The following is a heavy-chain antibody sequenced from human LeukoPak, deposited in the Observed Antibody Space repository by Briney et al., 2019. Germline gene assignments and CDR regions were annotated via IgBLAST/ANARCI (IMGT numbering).Heavy chain of an antibody. V-gene: IGHV3-53*01. D-gene: IGHD6-6*01. CDR3: ARLTSVLVV. CDR1: AFTVSSSH. Sequence: GGSLRLSCAASAFTVSSSHMTWVRQAPGKGLEWVSIIYSGGNTDYADSVKGRFTISRDTSKNTLYLQMNSLRAEDTAVYYCARLTSVLVVWGQGTLVTISS. CDR2: IYSGGNT. J-gene: IGHJ4*02.